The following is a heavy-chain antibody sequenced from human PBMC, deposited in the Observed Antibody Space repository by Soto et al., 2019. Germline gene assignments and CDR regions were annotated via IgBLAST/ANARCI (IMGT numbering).Heavy chain of an antibody. D-gene: IGHD3-9*01. V-gene: IGHV3-23*01. CDR2: ISGSGDIT. CDR3: AKVPQWVLRYHDWFFDY. J-gene: IGHJ4*02. CDR1: GFSFSNSA. Sequence: EVQLLESGGGLVQPGGSLRLSCAVSGFSFSNSAMTWVRQAPGKGLERVSGISGSGDITYNTDSVKGRFAISRDTSKNVVYFQRRSLRAEDTAVYYCAKVPQWVLRYHDWFFDYWGQGTLVTVSS.